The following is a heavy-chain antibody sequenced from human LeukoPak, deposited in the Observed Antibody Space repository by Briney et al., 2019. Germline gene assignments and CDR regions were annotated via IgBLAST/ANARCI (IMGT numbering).Heavy chain of an antibody. CDR1: GFTFSSYA. Sequence: GGSLRLSCAASGFTFSSYAMSWVRQAPGKGLKWVSAISGSGGSTYYADSVKGRFTISRDNSKNTLYLQMNSLRAEDTAVYYCAKRLGIAVAGTPAPFDYWGQGTLVTVSS. D-gene: IGHD6-19*01. J-gene: IGHJ4*02. CDR3: AKRLGIAVAGTPAPFDY. CDR2: ISGSGGST. V-gene: IGHV3-23*01.